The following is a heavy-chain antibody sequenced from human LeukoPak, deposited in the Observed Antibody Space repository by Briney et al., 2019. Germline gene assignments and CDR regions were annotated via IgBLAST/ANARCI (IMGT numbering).Heavy chain of an antibody. CDR1: GFTFSSYA. J-gene: IGHJ6*02. V-gene: IGHV3-23*01. Sequence: GGSLRLSCAASGFTFSSYAMSWVRQAPGKGLEWVSAISGSGGSTYYADSVKGRFTISRDNSKNTLYLQMNSLRAEDTAVYYCARVGGNYYYGMDVWGQGTTVTVSS. CDR3: ARVGGNYYYGMDV. CDR2: ISGSGGST. D-gene: IGHD3-16*01.